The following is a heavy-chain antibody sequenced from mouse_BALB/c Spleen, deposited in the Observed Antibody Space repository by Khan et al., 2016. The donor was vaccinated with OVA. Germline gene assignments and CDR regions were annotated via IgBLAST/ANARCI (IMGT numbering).Heavy chain of an antibody. CDR1: GFSLSSYG. CDR3: ARNRNGYFDY. V-gene: IGHV2-2*02. Sequence: QVQLKQSGPGLVQPSQSLSITCTVSGFSLSSYGVHWVRQSPGKGLEWLGVIWSSGITDYNATLISRLRISEDISKSQVFFKMNSLQANDSAIYYCARNRNGYFDYWGQGTSLTVSS. CDR2: IWSSGIT. D-gene: IGHD1-1*02. J-gene: IGHJ2*02.